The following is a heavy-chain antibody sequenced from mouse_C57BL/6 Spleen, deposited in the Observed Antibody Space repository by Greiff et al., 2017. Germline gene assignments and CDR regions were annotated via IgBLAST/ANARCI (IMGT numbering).Heavy chain of an antibody. V-gene: IGHV1-82*01. D-gene: IGHD1-1*01. CDR1: GYAFSSSW. CDR2: IYPGDGDT. CDR3: ARSEGSSYGFAY. Sequence: VQLKQSGPELVKPGASVKISCKASGYAFSSSWMNWVKQRPGKGLEWIGRIYPGDGDTNYNGKFKGKATLTADKSSSTAYMQLSSLTSEDSAVYFCARSEGSSYGFAYWGQGTLVTVSA. J-gene: IGHJ3*01.